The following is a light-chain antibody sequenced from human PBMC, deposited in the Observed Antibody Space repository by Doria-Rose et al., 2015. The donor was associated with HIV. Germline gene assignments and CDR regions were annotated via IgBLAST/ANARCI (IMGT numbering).Light chain of an antibody. Sequence: VVTQPPLSLPVTPGQPASISCRSSQSLLHTIGYNYLDWYLQKPGQSPQLLIYLGSNRASGVPDRFSGSGSGTDFTLKISRVEAEDVGVYYCMQALQTPYTFAQGTKLEIK. CDR3: MQALQTPYT. J-gene: IGKJ2*01. CDR2: LGS. V-gene: IGKV2-28*01. CDR1: QSLLHTIGYNY.